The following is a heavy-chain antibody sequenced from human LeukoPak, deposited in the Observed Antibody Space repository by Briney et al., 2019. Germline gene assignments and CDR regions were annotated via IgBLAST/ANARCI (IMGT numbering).Heavy chain of an antibody. CDR3: ARGYCSGGSCYSAAFDI. V-gene: IGHV1-18*01. D-gene: IGHD2-15*01. CDR1: GYTFSNYG. Sequence: ASVKVSCKASGYTFSNYGISWVRQAPGQGLEWMGWMSTSNGNTNYAQKFQGRVTITADKSTSTAYMELSSLRSEDTAVYYCARGYCSGGSCYSAAFDIWGQGTMVTVSS. CDR2: MSTSNGNT. J-gene: IGHJ3*02.